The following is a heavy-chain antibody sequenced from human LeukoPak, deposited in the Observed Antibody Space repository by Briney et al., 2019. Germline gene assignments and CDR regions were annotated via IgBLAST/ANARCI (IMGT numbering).Heavy chain of an antibody. J-gene: IGHJ4*02. V-gene: IGHV3-15*01. D-gene: IGHD4-17*01. Sequence: GGSLRLSCAASGFTFSDVWMSWVRQAPGKGLGWVGRIKSKTDGGTTDYAAPVKGRFTISRDDSKSTLYLQMNSLKTEDSAVYYCTIDCGDYEGDYYFDYWGQGTLVTVSS. CDR3: TIDCGDYEGDYYFDY. CDR1: GFTFSDVW. CDR2: IKSKTDGGTT.